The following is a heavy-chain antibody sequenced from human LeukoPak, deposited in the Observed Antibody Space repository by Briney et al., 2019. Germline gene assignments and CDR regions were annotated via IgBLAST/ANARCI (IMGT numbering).Heavy chain of an antibody. J-gene: IGHJ5*02. CDR1: GFTFSSYW. V-gene: IGHV3-74*01. Sequence: GGSLRLSCAASGFTFSSYWMHWVLQAPGKGLVWVSRINNDGSSTSYADSVKGRFTISRDNAKNTLYLQMNSLRAADTAVYYCARGPAAVRFLEEAMIDPWGQGTLVTVSS. CDR3: ARGPAAVRFLEEAMIDP. CDR2: INNDGSST. D-gene: IGHD3-3*01.